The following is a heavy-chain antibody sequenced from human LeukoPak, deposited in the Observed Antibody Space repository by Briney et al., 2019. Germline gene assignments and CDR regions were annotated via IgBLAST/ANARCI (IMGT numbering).Heavy chain of an antibody. Sequence: PGGSLRLSCAASRFSFSSDWMTWVRQAPGKGLEWVANIKGDGSAQFYVDSVKGRFAISRDNARNSLYLHMNSLRDEDTAVYYCATSVDTAAGPYWGQGTLVTVSS. J-gene: IGHJ4*02. CDR2: IKGDGSAQ. V-gene: IGHV3-7*01. CDR1: RFSFSSDW. D-gene: IGHD5-18*01. CDR3: ATSVDTAAGPY.